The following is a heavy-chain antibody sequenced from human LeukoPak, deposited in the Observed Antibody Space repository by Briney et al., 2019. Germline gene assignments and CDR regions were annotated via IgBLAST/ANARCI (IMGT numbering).Heavy chain of an antibody. CDR2: IKHDGSEK. D-gene: IGHD3-3*01. V-gene: IGHV3-7*01. Sequence: GGSLRLSCAASGFTFSSYSMNWVRQAPGKGLEWVASIKHDGSEKYYVDSVRGRFTISRDNTMNSLYLQMSSLRAEDTAVYYCATDRGWRTSGYYLYYFEYWGQGTLVTFSS. CDR3: ATDRGWRTSGYYLYYFEY. J-gene: IGHJ4*02. CDR1: GFTFSSYS.